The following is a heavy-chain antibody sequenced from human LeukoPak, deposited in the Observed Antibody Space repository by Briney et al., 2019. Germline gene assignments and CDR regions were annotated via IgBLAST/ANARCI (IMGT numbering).Heavy chain of an antibody. V-gene: IGHV1-24*01. CDR2: FDPEDGET. D-gene: IGHD5-12*01. Sequence: ASVKVSCKVSGYTLTELSMHWVRQAPGKGLEWMGSFDPEDGETIYAQKFQGRVTITADKSTSTAYMELSSLRSEDTAVYYCARDQPSSDIVATIMYYFDYWGQGTLVTVSS. CDR1: GYTLTELS. J-gene: IGHJ4*02. CDR3: ARDQPSSDIVATIMYYFDY.